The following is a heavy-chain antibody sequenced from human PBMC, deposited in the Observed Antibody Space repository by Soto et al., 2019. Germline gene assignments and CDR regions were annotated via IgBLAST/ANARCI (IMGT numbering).Heavy chain of an antibody. V-gene: IGHV4-59*08. CDR1: GGSISSYY. D-gene: IGHD4-17*01. CDR2: IYYSGGT. J-gene: IGHJ4*02. Sequence: QVQLQESGPGLVKPSETLSLTCTVSGGSISSYYWSWIRQPPGKGLEWIGYIYYSGGTNYNPTLKSRVTISVDTSKNQFTLTLSSVADADTAVYYCAGRYGGTLDCWGQGTLVAVSS. CDR3: AGRYGGTLDC.